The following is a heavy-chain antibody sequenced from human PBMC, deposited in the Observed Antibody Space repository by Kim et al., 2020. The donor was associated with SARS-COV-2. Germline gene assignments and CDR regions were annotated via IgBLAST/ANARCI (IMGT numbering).Heavy chain of an antibody. CDR1: GFTFSSYD. Sequence: GGSLRLSCAASGFTFSSYDMHWVRQATGKGLEWVSAIGTAGDTYYPGSVKGRFTISRENAKNSLYLQMNSLRAGDTAVYYCARGSPAVGGMDVWGQGTTVTVSS. V-gene: IGHV3-13*04. CDR3: ARGSPAVGGMDV. J-gene: IGHJ6*02. CDR2: IGTAGDT. D-gene: IGHD3-16*01.